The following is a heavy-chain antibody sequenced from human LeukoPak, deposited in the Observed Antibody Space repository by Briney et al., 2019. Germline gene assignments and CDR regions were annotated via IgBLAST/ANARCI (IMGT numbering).Heavy chain of an antibody. CDR3: ARGQGWFGELFPVDY. CDR1: GFTFSSYG. J-gene: IGHJ4*02. Sequence: GGSLRLSCAASGFTFSSYGMHWVRQAPGKGLEWVAVIWYDGSNKYYADSVKGRFTISGDNSKNTLYLQMNSLRAEDTAVYYCARGQGWFGELFPVDYWGQGTLVTVSS. CDR2: IWYDGSNK. V-gene: IGHV3-33*01. D-gene: IGHD3-10*01.